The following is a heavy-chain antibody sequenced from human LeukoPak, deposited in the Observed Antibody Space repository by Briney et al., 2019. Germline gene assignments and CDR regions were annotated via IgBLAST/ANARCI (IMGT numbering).Heavy chain of an antibody. V-gene: IGHV3-74*01. J-gene: IGHJ5*02. D-gene: IGHD2-21*01. CDR1: GFTFSSYC. CDR3: ARAVSYSSDWLDP. CDR2: INSDGSSI. Sequence: GGSLRLSCAASGFTFSSYCMHWVRQAPGKGLVWVSRINSDGSSISYADSVKGRFTISRDNAKNTLYLQMNSLRAEDTAVYYCARAVSYSSDWLDPWGQGTLVTVSS.